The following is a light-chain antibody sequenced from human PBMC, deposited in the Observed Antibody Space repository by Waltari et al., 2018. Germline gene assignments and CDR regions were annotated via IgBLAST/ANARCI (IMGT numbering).Light chain of an antibody. V-gene: IGKV2-28*01. J-gene: IGKJ5*01. Sequence: DIVMTQSPLSLPVTPGEPASISCRSSQSLLHSNGYNYLDWYLQKPGQSPQLLMDLGSNRASGVPDRFSGSGSGTDFTLKSSRVEAEDVGVYYCMQALQTPTFGQGTRLEIK. CDR3: MQALQTPT. CDR2: LGS. CDR1: QSLLHSNGYNY.